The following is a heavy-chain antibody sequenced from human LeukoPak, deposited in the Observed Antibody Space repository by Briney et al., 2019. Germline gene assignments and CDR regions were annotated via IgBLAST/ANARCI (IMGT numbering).Heavy chain of an antibody. J-gene: IGHJ4*02. CDR1: GFTFSNYG. Sequence: GGSLRLSCVASGFTFSNYGMHWVRQAPGKGLEWVAFLRYDGSRTLYGDAVKGRFTISRDSSKNTLFLQMNSLRDDDTAVYYCAKRRETGGGLFDYWGQGTLVTVSS. CDR3: AKRRETGGGLFDY. V-gene: IGHV3-30*02. CDR2: LRYDGSRT. D-gene: IGHD3-16*01.